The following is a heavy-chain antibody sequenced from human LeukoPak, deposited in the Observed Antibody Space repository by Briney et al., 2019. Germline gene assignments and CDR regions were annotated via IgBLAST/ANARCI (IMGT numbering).Heavy chain of an antibody. J-gene: IGHJ4*02. CDR1: AGSISSYY. D-gene: IGHD4-17*01. V-gene: IGHV4-4*07. CDR3: ARAIYGDFYFDY. CDR2: IYSTGSA. Sequence: SETLSLTCTISAGSISSYYWTWIRQPAGKGLEWIGHIYSTGSASYNPSLNSRVTMSLHTSKNQFSLKLASVTAADTAVYYCARAIYGDFYFDYWCQGTLATVSS.